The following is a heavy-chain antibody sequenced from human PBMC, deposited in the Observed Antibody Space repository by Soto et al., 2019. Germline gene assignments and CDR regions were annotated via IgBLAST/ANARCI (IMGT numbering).Heavy chain of an antibody. CDR2: IDYNGVT. CDR3: GRVMIGTSRHTDSDY. V-gene: IGHV4-39*01. CDR1: GASISSRDYY. J-gene: IGHJ4*02. Sequence: PSETLSLTCSVSGASISSRDYYWGWIRQTPGKGLEWIGNIDYNGVTYYNPSLKSRVTVSKDTSKNQFPLKVASVTAADTAIYYCGRVMIGTSRHTDSDYWGQGTQVNVSS. D-gene: IGHD2-2*01.